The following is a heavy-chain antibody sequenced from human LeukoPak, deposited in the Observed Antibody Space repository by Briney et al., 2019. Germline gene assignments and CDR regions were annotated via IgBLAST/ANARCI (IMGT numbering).Heavy chain of an antibody. J-gene: IGHJ4*02. CDR3: ARGAWAVVVAASFDY. D-gene: IGHD2-15*01. Sequence: ASVKVSCKASGYTFTSYDISWVRQAPGQGLEWMGWISAYNGNTNYAQKLQGRVTMTTGTSTSTAYMELRSLRSDDTAVYYCARGAWAVVVAASFDYWGQGTLVTVSS. CDR1: GYTFTSYD. V-gene: IGHV1-18*01. CDR2: ISAYNGNT.